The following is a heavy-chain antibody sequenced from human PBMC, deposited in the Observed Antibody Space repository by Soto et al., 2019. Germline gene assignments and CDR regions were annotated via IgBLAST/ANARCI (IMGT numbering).Heavy chain of an antibody. D-gene: IGHD6-13*01. Sequence: PSETLSLTCTVSGGSISSGGYYWSWIRQHPGKGPEWIGYIYYSGSTYYNPSLKSRVTISGDTSKNQFSLKLSSVTAADTAVYYCARGKTVAAAGPFDYWGQGTLVNVSS. CDR2: IYYSGST. CDR3: ARGKTVAAAGPFDY. J-gene: IGHJ4*02. V-gene: IGHV4-31*03. CDR1: GGSISSGGYY.